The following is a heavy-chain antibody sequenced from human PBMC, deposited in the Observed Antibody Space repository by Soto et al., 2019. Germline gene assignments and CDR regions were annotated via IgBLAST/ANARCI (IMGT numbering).Heavy chain of an antibody. Sequence: EVQLVESGGGLVQPGGSLRLSCAASGFTVSSNYMSWVRQAPGKGLEWVSVIYSGGSTYYADSVKGRFTISRDNSKNTVYVQVNSLRAEDRAVYYCARSPQGSYCSGGSCYFFWLDYWGQGTLVTVSS. D-gene: IGHD2-15*01. CDR2: IYSGGST. J-gene: IGHJ4*02. CDR3: ARSPQGSYCSGGSCYFFWLDY. V-gene: IGHV3-66*01. CDR1: GFTVSSNY.